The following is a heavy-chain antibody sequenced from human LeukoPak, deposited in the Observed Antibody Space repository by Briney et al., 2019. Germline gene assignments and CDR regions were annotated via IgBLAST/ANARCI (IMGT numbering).Heavy chain of an antibody. Sequence: GGSLRLSCAASGFTFRSYWMHWARQAPGKGLVWVSRINSDGRTTNYADSPKGRLSISRDNAKNTLFLQMNSLRAEDTAVYYCARGGGIIAAAVVDWGQGTLVTVSS. D-gene: IGHD6-13*01. CDR2: INSDGRTT. J-gene: IGHJ4*02. CDR3: ARGGGIIAAAVVD. V-gene: IGHV3-74*01. CDR1: GFTFRSYW.